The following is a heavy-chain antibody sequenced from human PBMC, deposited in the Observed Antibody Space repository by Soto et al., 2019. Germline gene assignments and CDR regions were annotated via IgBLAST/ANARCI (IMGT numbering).Heavy chain of an antibody. CDR2: IYPGDSDT. D-gene: IGHD6-6*01. J-gene: IGHJ6*02. CDR3: ARRRGKQIVPNYDYYYYYGMDV. V-gene: IGHV5-51*01. CDR1: GYSFTSYW. Sequence: GESLTISCKVSGYSFTSYWIVWVRQMPGKGLESMGIIYPGDSDTRYSPSFQGQVTISADKSISTAYLQWSSLKASDTAMYYCARRRGKQIVPNYDYYYYYGMDVWGQGTTVTVSS.